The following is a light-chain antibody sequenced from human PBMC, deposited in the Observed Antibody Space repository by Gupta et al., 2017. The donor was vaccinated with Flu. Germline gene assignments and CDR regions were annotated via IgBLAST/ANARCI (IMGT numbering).Light chain of an antibody. CDR3: QTWGAASWV. V-gene: IGLV4-69*01. CDR2: VNSDGSH. Sequence: QVALTQSPSASASLGASVQLTCILSSGHSSYAIAWYQQQPEKGPRYLMKVNSDGSHSKGDGIPDRFSGSSSGAERYLTISSLQSEDEADYHCQTWGAASWVFGGGTKLTVL. J-gene: IGLJ3*02. CDR1: SGHSSYA.